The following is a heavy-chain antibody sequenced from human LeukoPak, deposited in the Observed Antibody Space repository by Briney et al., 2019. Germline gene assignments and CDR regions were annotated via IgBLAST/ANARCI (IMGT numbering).Heavy chain of an antibody. J-gene: IGHJ4*02. Sequence: GGSLRLSCAASGFTFSDYYMSWIRQAPGKGLEWVSYISSSSSYTNYVDSVKGRFTISRDNAKNSLYLQMNSLRAEDTAVYYCARDLNYYDSSGYQEWGQGTLVTVSS. D-gene: IGHD3-22*01. V-gene: IGHV3-11*05. CDR1: GFTFSDYY. CDR2: ISSSSSYT. CDR3: ARDLNYYDSSGYQE.